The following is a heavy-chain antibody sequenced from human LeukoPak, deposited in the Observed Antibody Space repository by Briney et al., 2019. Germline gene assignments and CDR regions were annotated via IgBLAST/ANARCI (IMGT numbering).Heavy chain of an antibody. V-gene: IGHV4-59*08. CDR2: IYYSGST. CDR3: ARQGAPPVFDY. Sequence: SETLSLTCTVSGGSIGSYYWSWIRQPPGKGLEWIGCIYYSGSTNYNPSFKSRVIMSVDTSKNQFSLKLSSVTAADTAVYYCARQGAPPVFDYWGQGTLVTVSS. CDR1: GGSIGSYY. J-gene: IGHJ4*02.